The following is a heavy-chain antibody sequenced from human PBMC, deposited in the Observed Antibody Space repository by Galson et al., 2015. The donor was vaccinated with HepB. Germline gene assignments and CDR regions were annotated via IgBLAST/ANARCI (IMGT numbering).Heavy chain of an antibody. J-gene: IGHJ4*02. CDR1: GFTFSSYA. Sequence: SLRLSCAASGFTFSSYAMSWVRQAPGKGLEWVSAISGSGGSTYYADSVKGRFTISRDNSKNTLYLQMNSLRAEDTAVYYCAAPGGYSYGSYYFDYWGQGTLVTVSS. V-gene: IGHV3-23*01. CDR3: AAPGGYSYGSYYFDY. CDR2: ISGSGGST. D-gene: IGHD5-18*01.